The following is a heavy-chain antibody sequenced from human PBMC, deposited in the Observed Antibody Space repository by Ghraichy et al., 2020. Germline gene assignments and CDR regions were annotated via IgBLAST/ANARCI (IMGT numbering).Heavy chain of an antibody. D-gene: IGHD4-17*01. CDR3: ARQEKKGPTE. V-gene: IGHV4-39*01. J-gene: IGHJ4*02. Sequence: SETLSLTCTVSGGSISSSTYYWGWIRQPPGKGLEWIGSIYYSGSTYYNPSLKSRVTISVDTSKNQFSLKLTSVTAADTAVYYCARQEKKGPTEWGRGTLVTVSS. CDR1: GGSISSSTYY. CDR2: IYYSGST.